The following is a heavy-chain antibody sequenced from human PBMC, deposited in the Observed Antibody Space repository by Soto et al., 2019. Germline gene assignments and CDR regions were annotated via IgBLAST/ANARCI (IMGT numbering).Heavy chain of an antibody. J-gene: IGHJ6*02. CDR3: TRPSYSYGVYFYHDDVDV. D-gene: IGHD5-18*01. V-gene: IGHV3-73*01. CDR1: GFTFSVSA. Sequence: GGSLRLSCAASGFTFSVSAIHWVRRASGKGLEWLGRIRSKPNKFATAYAASVEGRFTISRDDSTNTAYLQMHSLKTEDTAVYYCTRPSYSYGVYFYHDDVDVWGQGTTVTVSS. CDR2: IRSKPNKFAT.